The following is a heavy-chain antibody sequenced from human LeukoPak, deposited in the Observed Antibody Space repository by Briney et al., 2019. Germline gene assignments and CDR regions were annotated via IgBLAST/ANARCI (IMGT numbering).Heavy chain of an antibody. CDR2: IIPIFGTA. D-gene: IGHD6-19*01. V-gene: IGHV1-69*05. Sequence: SVKVSCKASGGTFSSYAISWVRQAPGQGLEWMGRIIPIFGTANYAQKFQGRVTITTDESTSTAYMELSSLRSEDTAVYYCASRYSSGWYYNGLDYWVQGTLVTVSS. CDR1: GGTFSSYA. J-gene: IGHJ4*02. CDR3: ASRYSSGWYYNGLDY.